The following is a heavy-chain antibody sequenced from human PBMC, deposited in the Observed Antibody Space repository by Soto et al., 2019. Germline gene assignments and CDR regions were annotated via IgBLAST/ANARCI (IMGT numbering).Heavy chain of an antibody. J-gene: IGHJ4*02. V-gene: IGHV3-48*01. CDR2: ISSSSSTI. D-gene: IGHD3-3*01. CDR1: VLTFSSYS. CDR3: VRDPYDFWSGSPGPVDY. Sequence: PGGSLRLSCAASVLTFSSYSMNWVRQAPGKGLEWVSYISSSSSTIYYADSVKGRFTISRDNAKNSLYLQMNSLRAEDTAVYYCVRDPYDFWSGSPGPVDYWGQGTLVTVSS.